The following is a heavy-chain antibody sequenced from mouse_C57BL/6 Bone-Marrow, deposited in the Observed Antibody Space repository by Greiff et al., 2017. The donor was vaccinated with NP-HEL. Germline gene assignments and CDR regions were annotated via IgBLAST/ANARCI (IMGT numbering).Heavy chain of an antibody. V-gene: IGHV5-6*02. Sequence: EVKLEESGGDLVKPGGSLKLSCAASGFTFSSYGMSWVRQTPDKRLEWVATISSGGSYTYYPDSVKGRFTISRDNAKNTLYLQMSSLKSEDTAMYYCARHERDYDDYWGQGTTLTVSS. J-gene: IGHJ2*01. CDR2: ISSGGSYT. CDR3: ARHERDYDDY. CDR1: GFTFSSYG. D-gene: IGHD2-4*01.